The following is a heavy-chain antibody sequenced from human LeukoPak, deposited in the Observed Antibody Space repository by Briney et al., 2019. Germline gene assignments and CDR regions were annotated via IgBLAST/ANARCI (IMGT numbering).Heavy chain of an antibody. CDR2: ITGSGSYT. J-gene: IGHJ4*02. D-gene: IGHD3-22*01. Sequence: GGSLRLSCAASGVTFSGYSMNWVRQAPGEGLEWVSSITGSGSYTYYEDSVKGRFTISRDSAKNSLYLQMNSLRAEDTAVYYCATSDSSGYYFSYYWGQGTLVTVSS. CDR3: ATSDSSGYYFSYY. CDR1: GVTFSGYS. V-gene: IGHV3-21*01.